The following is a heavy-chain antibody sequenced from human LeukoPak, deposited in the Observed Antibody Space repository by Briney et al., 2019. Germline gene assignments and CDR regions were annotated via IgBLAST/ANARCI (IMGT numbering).Heavy chain of an antibody. CDR1: GFTFSTYS. CDR3: ARFLHYDILTGQTRAFDI. Sequence: PGGSLRLSCAASGFTFSTYSMNWVRQAPGKGLEWVSSISSSSSYIYYAGSVKGRFTISRDNAKNSLYLQMNSLRAEDTAVYYCARFLHYDILTGQTRAFDIWGQGTMVTVSS. V-gene: IGHV3-21*01. J-gene: IGHJ3*02. D-gene: IGHD3-9*01. CDR2: ISSSSSYI.